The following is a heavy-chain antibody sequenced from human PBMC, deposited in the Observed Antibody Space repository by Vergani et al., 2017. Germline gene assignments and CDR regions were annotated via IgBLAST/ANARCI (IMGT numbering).Heavy chain of an antibody. J-gene: IGHJ4*02. V-gene: IGHV4-61*02. CDR2: IHTGGST. D-gene: IGHD2-15*01. CDR1: GESIRSGSHY. CDR3: ARSRPYCTSGSCPAI. Sequence: QVKLQESCPGLRKPSQTLSLTCTVSGESIRSGSHYWSWIRQPPGNGPDWIGHIHTGGSTDLNPSFKSRVSISVDTSKSQFSLKLNSVTVSDTAVYYCARSRPYCTSGSCPAIWGQGTLVTVSS.